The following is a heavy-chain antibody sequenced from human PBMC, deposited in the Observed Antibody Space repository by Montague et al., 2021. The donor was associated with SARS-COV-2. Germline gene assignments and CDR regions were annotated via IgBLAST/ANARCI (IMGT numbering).Heavy chain of an antibody. V-gene: IGHV4-59*01. CDR3: ARTPGQIAGDAFDI. CDR2: IYYSGST. J-gene: IGHJ3*02. CDR1: GGSISSYY. Sequence: SETLSLTCTVSGGSISSYYWSWIRQPPGKGLEWIGYIYYSGSTNYNPSLKSRVTISVDTSKNQFSLKLSSVTAADTVVYYCARTPGQIAGDAFDIWGQGTMVTVSS. D-gene: IGHD2-21*01.